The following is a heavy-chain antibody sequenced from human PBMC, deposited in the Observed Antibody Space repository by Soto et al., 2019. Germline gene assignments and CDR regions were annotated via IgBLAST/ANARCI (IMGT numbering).Heavy chain of an antibody. CDR2: IWYDGSNE. J-gene: IGHJ4*02. CDR3: ARGYNYADY. V-gene: IGHV3-33*01. D-gene: IGHD5-18*01. CDR1: GFTFSTYG. Sequence: VHLLESGGGVVQPGRSLRLSCAASGFTFSTYGMHWVRQAPGKGLEWVAVIWYDGSNEYYADSVRGRFTISRDNSKNTLFLQMNSLTAEDTAVYYCARGYNYADYWGQGTQVTVSS.